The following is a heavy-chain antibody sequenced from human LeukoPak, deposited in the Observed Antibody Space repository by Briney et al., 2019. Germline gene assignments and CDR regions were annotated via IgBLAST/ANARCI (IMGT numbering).Heavy chain of an antibody. J-gene: IGHJ3*02. CDR2: IYYSGNT. V-gene: IGHV4-59*01. CDR1: GGSFSGYY. Sequence: NPSETLSLTCAVYGGSFSGYYWSWIRQPPGKGLEWIGYIYYSGNTNYNPSLKSRVTISVDTSKNQFTLKLSSVTAADTAVYYCARKYGDYAVGASDIWGQGTMVTVSS. D-gene: IGHD4-17*01. CDR3: ARKYGDYAVGASDI.